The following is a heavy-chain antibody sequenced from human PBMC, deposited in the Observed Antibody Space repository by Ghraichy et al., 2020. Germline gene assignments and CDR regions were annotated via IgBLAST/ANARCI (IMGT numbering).Heavy chain of an antibody. CDR1: GFTFSNYW. Sequence: GGSLRLSCAASGFTFSNYWMHWVRQAPGKGLMWVSRIDSDGSVTSYADSVKGRFTISRDNAKNTLYLQMNSLRAEDTALYYCAGEAGSSFDPWGQGTLVTVSS. CDR2: IDSDGSVT. J-gene: IGHJ5*02. D-gene: IGHD6-13*01. CDR3: AGEAGSSFDP. V-gene: IGHV3-74*01.